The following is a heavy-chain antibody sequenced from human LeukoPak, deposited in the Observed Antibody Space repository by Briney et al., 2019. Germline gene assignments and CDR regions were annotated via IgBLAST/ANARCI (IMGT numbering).Heavy chain of an antibody. CDR1: GYTFTGYY. CDR2: INPNSGGT. V-gene: IGHV1-2*02. D-gene: IGHD6-6*01. J-gene: IGHJ5*02. CDR3: ARGPRIAARRLGWFDP. Sequence: ASVKVSCKASGYTFTGYYMHWVRQAPGQGLEWMGWINPNSGGTNYAQKFQGRVTMTRDTSISTAYMELSRLRSDDTAVYYCARGPRIAARRLGWFDPWGQGTPVTVSS.